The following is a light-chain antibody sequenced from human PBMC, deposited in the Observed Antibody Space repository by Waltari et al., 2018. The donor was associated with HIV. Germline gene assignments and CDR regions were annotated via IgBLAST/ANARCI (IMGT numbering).Light chain of an antibody. J-gene: IGLJ2*01. CDR2: DVS. Sequence: QSALTRPRPVSGSPGQPVPTPCPGSSGDFGGYKFVSWYQQHPGKAPKVIIHDVSERPSGVPDRFSGSKSGNTASLTISGLQAEDDADYYCCSYAGSYTMVFGGGTKLTVL. V-gene: IGLV2-11*01. CDR3: CSYAGSYTMV. CDR1: SGDFGGYKF.